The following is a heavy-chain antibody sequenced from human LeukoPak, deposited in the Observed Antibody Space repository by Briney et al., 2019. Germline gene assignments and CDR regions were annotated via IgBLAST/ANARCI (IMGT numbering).Heavy chain of an antibody. D-gene: IGHD6-13*01. J-gene: IGHJ4*02. CDR3: ATNQQLVAEYYFDY. CDR1: GFSFSSYW. V-gene: IGHV3-7*01. CDR2: IKQDGSEK. Sequence: GGSLRLSCAASGFSFSSYWMSWVRQAPGKGLEWVANIKQDGSEKYYVDSVKGRFTISRDNTENSLYLQMNSLTAEDTAVYYCATNQQLVAEYYFDYWGQGTLVTVSS.